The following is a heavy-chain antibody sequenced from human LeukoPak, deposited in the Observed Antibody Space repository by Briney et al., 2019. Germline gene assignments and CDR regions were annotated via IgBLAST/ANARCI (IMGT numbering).Heavy chain of an antibody. D-gene: IGHD3-22*01. Sequence: GGSLRLSCAASGFTFSSYWMSWVRQAPGKGLEWVANIKQDGSEKYYVDSVKGRFTISRDNAKNSLYLQMNSLRAEDTAVYYCARASKRSGYYYFASYFQHWGQGTLVTVSS. CDR2: IKQDGSEK. J-gene: IGHJ1*01. CDR3: ARASKRSGYYYFASYFQH. V-gene: IGHV3-7*01. CDR1: GFTFSSYW.